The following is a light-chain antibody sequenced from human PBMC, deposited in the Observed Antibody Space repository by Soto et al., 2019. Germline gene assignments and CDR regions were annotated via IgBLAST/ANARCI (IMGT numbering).Light chain of an antibody. CDR1: SSDVGSYNL. J-gene: IGLJ1*01. CDR3: CSYAGSSTSYV. Sequence: QSVLTQPASVSGSPGQSIPISCTGTSSDVGSYNLVSWYQQHPGKAPKLMIYEGSKRTSGVSNRFSGSKSGNTASLTISGLQAEDDADYYCCSYAGSSTSYVFGPGTKLTVL. CDR2: EGS. V-gene: IGLV2-23*01.